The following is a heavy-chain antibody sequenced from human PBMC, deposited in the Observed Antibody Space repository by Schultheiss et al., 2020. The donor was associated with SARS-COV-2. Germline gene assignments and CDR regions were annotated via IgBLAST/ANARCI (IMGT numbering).Heavy chain of an antibody. CDR1: GFTFSTYG. V-gene: IGHV3-74*01. J-gene: IGHJ6*03. D-gene: IGHD3-16*01. CDR2: INSNGSST. CDR3: AKVQGGLNYYYYMDV. Sequence: GSLRLSCAASGFTFSTYGMHWVRQAPGKGLVWVSRINSNGSSTSYADSVKGRFTISRDNSKNTLYLQMNSLRAEDTAVYYCAKVQGGLNYYYYMDVWGKGTTVTVSS.